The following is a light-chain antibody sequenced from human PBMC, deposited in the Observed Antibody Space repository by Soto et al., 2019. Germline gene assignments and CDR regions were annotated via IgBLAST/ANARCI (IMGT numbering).Light chain of an antibody. V-gene: IGKV1-5*01. J-gene: IGKJ1*01. Sequence: DIPMTQSPSTLSASVGDRATISCRASQSISSWLAWYQQKPGEAPEVLIYGASSVKGGLPSRFSGSGSGTVFPPTISLLQHDFVVYYYYQQYNCYSWTFGQGTKVEIK. CDR3: QQYNCYSWT. CDR2: GAS. CDR1: QSISSW.